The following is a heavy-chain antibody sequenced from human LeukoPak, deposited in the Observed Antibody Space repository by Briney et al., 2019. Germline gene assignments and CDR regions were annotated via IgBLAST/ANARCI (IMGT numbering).Heavy chain of an antibody. Sequence: PGGTLRLSCAASGFTFSSYEMNWVRQAPGKGLEWVSYISSSGSTIYYADSVKGRFTISRDNAKNSLYLQMNSLRVEDTAVYFCARVYSDYGDYWGQGTLVTVSS. CDR1: GFTFSSYE. CDR2: ISSSGSTI. J-gene: IGHJ4*02. V-gene: IGHV3-48*03. CDR3: ARVYSDYGDY. D-gene: IGHD4-11*01.